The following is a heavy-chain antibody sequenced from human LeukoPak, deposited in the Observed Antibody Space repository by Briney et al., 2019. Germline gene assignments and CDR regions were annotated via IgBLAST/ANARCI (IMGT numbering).Heavy chain of an antibody. J-gene: IGHJ4*02. Sequence: SVAVSCKASGGTFSSYAISWVRQAPGQGLEWMGGIIPIFGTANYAQKFQGRVTITADESTSTAYMELSSLRSEDTAVYYCARAPRIAAAGTRFDYWGQGTLVTVSS. CDR3: ARAPRIAAAGTRFDY. CDR1: GGTFSSYA. D-gene: IGHD6-13*01. V-gene: IGHV1-69*01. CDR2: IIPIFGTA.